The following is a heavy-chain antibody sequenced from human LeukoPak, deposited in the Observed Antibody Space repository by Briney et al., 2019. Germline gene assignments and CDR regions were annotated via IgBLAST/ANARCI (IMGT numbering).Heavy chain of an antibody. CDR3: ARERRPPDAFDI. Sequence: SVKVSCKASGGTFSSYAISWVRRAPGQGLEWMGGIIPIFGTANYAQKFQGRVTITTDESTSTAYMELSSLRSEDTAVYCCARERRPPDAFDIWGQGTMVTVSS. J-gene: IGHJ3*02. CDR1: GGTFSSYA. V-gene: IGHV1-69*05. CDR2: IIPIFGTA.